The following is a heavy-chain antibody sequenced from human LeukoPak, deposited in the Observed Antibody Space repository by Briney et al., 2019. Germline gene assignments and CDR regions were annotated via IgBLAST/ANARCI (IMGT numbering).Heavy chain of an antibody. Sequence: ASVKVSCKAAGYTFTSCGISWVRQAPGQGLEWMGWISAYNGNTNYAQKLQGRVTMTTDTSTSTAYMELRSLRSDDMAVYYCARDIGFGYCSSTSCYFPPAGGYWGQGTLVTVSS. CDR3: ARDIGFGYCSSTSCYFPPAGGY. J-gene: IGHJ4*02. V-gene: IGHV1-18*03. D-gene: IGHD2-2*01. CDR1: GYTFTSCG. CDR2: ISAYNGNT.